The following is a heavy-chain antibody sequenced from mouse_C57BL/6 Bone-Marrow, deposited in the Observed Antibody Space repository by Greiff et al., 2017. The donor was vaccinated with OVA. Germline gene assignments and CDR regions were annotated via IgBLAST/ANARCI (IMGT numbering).Heavy chain of an antibody. J-gene: IGHJ1*03. CDR2: IDPSDSYT. CDR1: GYTFTSYW. Sequence: QVQLQQPGAELVKPGASVKLSCKASGYTFTSYWMQWVTQRPGQGLEWIGEIDPSDSYTNYNQKFKGKATLTVDTSSSTAYMQLSSLTSEDSAVYYCAREGWLYWYFDVWGTGTTVTVSS. CDR3: AREGWLYWYFDV. V-gene: IGHV1-50*01. D-gene: IGHD2-3*01.